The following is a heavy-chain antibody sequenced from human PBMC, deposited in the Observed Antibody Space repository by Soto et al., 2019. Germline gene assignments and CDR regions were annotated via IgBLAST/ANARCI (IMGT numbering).Heavy chain of an antibody. V-gene: IGHV3-23*01. Sequence: EVQLLESGGGLVQRGGSLRLSCAASGFTFSSYAMSWVRQAPGKGLEWVSAISGGGGSTYYADSVKGRFTISRDNSKNTLYVQMNSLRAEDTAVYYCARWASDVWGCYRYDYWGQGTLVTVSS. D-gene: IGHD3-16*02. CDR1: GFTFSSYA. CDR2: ISGGGGST. J-gene: IGHJ4*02. CDR3: ARWASDVWGCYRYDY.